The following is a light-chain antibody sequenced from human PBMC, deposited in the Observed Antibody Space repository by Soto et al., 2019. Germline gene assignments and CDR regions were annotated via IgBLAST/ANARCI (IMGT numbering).Light chain of an antibody. V-gene: IGLV2-14*01. Sequence: QSALTQPASVSGSPGQSITISCTGTSSDVGGYNYVSWYQQHPGKAPKLMIHDVSNRPSGVSNRFSGSKSGNTASLTISGLQAEDEADYYCSSYTSISKNVFGTGTKVTVL. CDR1: SSDVGGYNY. J-gene: IGLJ1*01. CDR3: SSYTSISKNV. CDR2: DVS.